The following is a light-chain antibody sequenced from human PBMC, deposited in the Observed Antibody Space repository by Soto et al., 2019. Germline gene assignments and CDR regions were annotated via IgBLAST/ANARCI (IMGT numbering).Light chain of an antibody. J-gene: IGLJ2*01. V-gene: IGLV2-14*01. CDR2: DVN. CDR1: SSDIGGYDY. Sequence: QSALTQPAAVSGSPGQSITLSCTGTSSDIGGYDYVSWYQRHPGKAPKLIIYDVNNRPSGVSHRVSSSKSGNTPSLTISGLQAEDEADYYCTSYASGSSHVVFGGGTKLTVL. CDR3: TSYASGSSHVV.